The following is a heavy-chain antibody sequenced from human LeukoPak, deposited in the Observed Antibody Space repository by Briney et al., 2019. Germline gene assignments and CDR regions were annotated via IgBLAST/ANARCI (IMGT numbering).Heavy chain of an antibody. V-gene: IGHV3-21*01. Sequence: GGSLRLSCAASGFTFSSYSMNWVRQAPGKGLEWVSSISSSSSYIYYADSVKGRFTISRDNAKNSLYLQMNSLRAEDTAVYYCARDSVRIVATTYFDYWGQGTLVTVSS. CDR2: ISSSSSYI. D-gene: IGHD5-12*01. J-gene: IGHJ4*02. CDR3: ARDSVRIVATTYFDY. CDR1: GFTFSSYS.